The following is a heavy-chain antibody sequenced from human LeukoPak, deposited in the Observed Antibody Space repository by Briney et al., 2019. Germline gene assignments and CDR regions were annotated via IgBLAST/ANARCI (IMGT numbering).Heavy chain of an antibody. CDR2: IRSKAYGGTT. J-gene: IGHJ4*02. CDR1: GFTFGDYA. D-gene: IGHD3-3*01. Sequence: PGGSLRLSCTASGFTFGDYAMSWVRQAPGKGREWVGFIRSKAYGGTTEYAASVKGRFTISRDDSKSIAYLQMNSLKTEDTAVYYCTRELAEYYDFWSGYSHWGQGTLVTVSS. V-gene: IGHV3-49*04. CDR3: TRELAEYYDFWSGYSH.